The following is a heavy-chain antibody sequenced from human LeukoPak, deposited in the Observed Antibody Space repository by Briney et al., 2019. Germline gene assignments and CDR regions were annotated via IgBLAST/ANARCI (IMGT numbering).Heavy chain of an antibody. V-gene: IGHV3-21*01. CDR1: GFTFSSYS. CDR2: ISSSSSYI. CDR3: ARDWGTAAAGVFDY. Sequence: RPGGSLRLSCAASGFTFSSYSMNWVRQAPGKGLEWVSSISSSSSYIYYADSVKGRFTISRDNAKNSLYLQMNSLRAEDTAVYYCARDWGTAAAGVFDYWGQGTLVTVSP. D-gene: IGHD6-13*01. J-gene: IGHJ4*02.